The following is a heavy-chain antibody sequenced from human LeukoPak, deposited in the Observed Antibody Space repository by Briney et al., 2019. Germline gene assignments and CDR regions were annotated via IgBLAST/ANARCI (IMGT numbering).Heavy chain of an antibody. CDR2: IGGSGGST. D-gene: IGHD3-10*01. Sequence: GGSLRLSCAASGFTFSSYAMSWVRQAPGKGLEWVSAIGGSGGSTYYADSVKGRFTISRDNSKNTLYLQMNSLRAEDTAVYYCAKSPHMVSLYFDYWGQGTLVTVSS. J-gene: IGHJ4*02. CDR1: GFTFSSYA. CDR3: AKSPHMVSLYFDY. V-gene: IGHV3-23*01.